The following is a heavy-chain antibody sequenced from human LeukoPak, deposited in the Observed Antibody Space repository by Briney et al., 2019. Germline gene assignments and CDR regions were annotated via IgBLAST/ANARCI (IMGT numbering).Heavy chain of an antibody. CDR3: ARASPSGAAAEFLDI. Sequence: PSETLSLTCAVYGGSFSGYYWSWIRQPPARGLEGIGEINHSGSTNYNPSLKSRVTISVDTSKNQFSLKLSSVTAADTAVYYCARASPSGAAAEFLDIWGQGTMVTVSS. CDR1: GGSFSGYY. J-gene: IGHJ3*02. D-gene: IGHD6-13*01. V-gene: IGHV4-34*01. CDR2: INHSGST.